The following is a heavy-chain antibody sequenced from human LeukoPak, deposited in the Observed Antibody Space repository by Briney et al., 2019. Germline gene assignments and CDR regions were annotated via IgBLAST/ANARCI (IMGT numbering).Heavy chain of an antibody. J-gene: IGHJ5*02. CDR1: GFTFSSYS. V-gene: IGHV3-21*01. CDR2: ISSSSSYI. CDR3: ARDQIAARPDEFDP. Sequence: GGSLRLSCAASGFTFSSYSMNWVRQALGKGLEWVSSISSSSSYIYYADSVKGRFTISRDNAKNSLYLQMNSLRAEDTAVYYCARDQIAARPDEFDPWGQGTLVTVSS. D-gene: IGHD6-6*01.